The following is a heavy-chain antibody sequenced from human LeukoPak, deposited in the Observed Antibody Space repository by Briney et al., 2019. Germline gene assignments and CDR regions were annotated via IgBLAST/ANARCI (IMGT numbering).Heavy chain of an antibody. CDR2: FYFSGSA. CDR1: GASISTHY. J-gene: IGHJ4*02. V-gene: IGHV4-59*11. CDR3: ARAGYIATAHLDLDH. D-gene: IGHD6-13*01. Sequence: SETLSLTCTVSGASISTHYWSWIRQPPEKGPEWIGDFYFSGSANYNPSLKSRATISGDTSKNQFPLNLRSVTAADTAVYYCARAGYIATAHLDLDHWGRGTLVTVSS.